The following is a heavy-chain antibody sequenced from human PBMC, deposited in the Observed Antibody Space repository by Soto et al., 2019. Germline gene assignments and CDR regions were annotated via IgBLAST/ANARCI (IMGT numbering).Heavy chain of an antibody. CDR1: GGTFSSYA. CDR3: AARKFIAYDAFDI. D-gene: IGHD2-15*01. CDR2: IIPIFGTA. V-gene: IGHV1-69*13. Sequence: SVKVSCKASGGTFSSYAISWVRQAPGQGLEWMGGIIPIFGTANYAQKFQGRVTITADESTSTAYMELSSLRSEDTAVYYCAARKFIAYDAFDIWGQGTMVTVSS. J-gene: IGHJ3*02.